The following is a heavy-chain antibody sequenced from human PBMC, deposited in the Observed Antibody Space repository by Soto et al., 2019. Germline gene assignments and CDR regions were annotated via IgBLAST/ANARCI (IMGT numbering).Heavy chain of an antibody. Sequence: SETLSLTCTVSGGSISSGGYYWSWIRQHQGKGLEWIGYIYYSGSTYYNPSLKSRVTISVDTSKNQFSLKLSSVTAADTAVYYCAREGMGYGSGSSLYGMDVWGQGTTVTVSS. J-gene: IGHJ6*02. CDR3: AREGMGYGSGSSLYGMDV. CDR2: IYYSGST. V-gene: IGHV4-31*03. CDR1: GGSISSGGYY. D-gene: IGHD3-10*01.